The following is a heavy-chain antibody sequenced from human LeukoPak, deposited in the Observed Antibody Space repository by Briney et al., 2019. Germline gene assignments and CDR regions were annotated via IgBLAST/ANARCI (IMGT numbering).Heavy chain of an antibody. CDR2: IYYSGST. Sequence: SETLSLTCTVSGGSISSYYWSWIRQPPGKGLEWIGYIYYSGSTNYNPSLKSRVTISVDTSKNQFSLKLSSVTAADTAVYYCARDRQDGSGSDYSDYWGQGTLVTVSS. J-gene: IGHJ4*02. D-gene: IGHD3-10*01. CDR1: GGSISSYY. V-gene: IGHV4-59*01. CDR3: ARDRQDGSGSDYSDY.